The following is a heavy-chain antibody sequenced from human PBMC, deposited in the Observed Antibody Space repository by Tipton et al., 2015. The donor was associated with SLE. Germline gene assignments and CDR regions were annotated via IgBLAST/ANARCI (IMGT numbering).Heavy chain of an antibody. J-gene: IGHJ5*02. D-gene: IGHD2-8*01. Sequence: TLSLTCTVSGGSISSYYWSWIRQPAGKGLEWIGRIYISGSTNYNPSLKGRVSISVDMSKNQVSLKLSSVTAADTAVYYCARDGRGYCDNSGCSEYHWFDPWGQGTLVTVSS. CDR2: IYISGST. CDR1: GGSISSYY. CDR3: ARDGRGYCDNSGCSEYHWFDP. V-gene: IGHV4-4*07.